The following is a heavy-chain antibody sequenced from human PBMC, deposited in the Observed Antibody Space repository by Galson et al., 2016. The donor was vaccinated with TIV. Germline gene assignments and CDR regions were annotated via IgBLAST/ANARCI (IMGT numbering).Heavy chain of an antibody. CDR1: GVSISSGFSY. J-gene: IGHJ3*01. CDR2: IHLTGRT. CDR3: ARETYGDYDNYDAFDF. Sequence: TLSLTCSVSGVSISSGFSYWNWVRQSPGQGLEWIGYIHLTGRTYYNPSFQSRVSISVDTSKSQFSLNLRSVTAADTAVYFCARETYGDYDNYDAFDFWGRGTMVTVSS. D-gene: IGHD4-17*01. V-gene: IGHV4-31*03.